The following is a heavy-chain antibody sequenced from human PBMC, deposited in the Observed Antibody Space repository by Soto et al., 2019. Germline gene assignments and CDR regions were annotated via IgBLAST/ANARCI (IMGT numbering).Heavy chain of an antibody. D-gene: IGHD3-3*01. V-gene: IGHV3-74*01. CDR2: INSDGSST. J-gene: IGHJ6*02. CDR3: ASLSIFTASYYYYYGMDD. CDR1: GFTFSSYW. Sequence: VGSLRLSCAASGFTFSSYWMHWVRQAPGKGLVWVSRINSDGSSTSYADSVKGRFTISRDNAKNTLYLQMNSLRDEDTAVYYCASLSIFTASYYYYYGMDDWGQRTTVTVSS.